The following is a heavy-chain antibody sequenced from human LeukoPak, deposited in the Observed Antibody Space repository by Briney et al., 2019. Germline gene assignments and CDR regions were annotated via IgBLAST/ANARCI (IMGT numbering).Heavy chain of an antibody. CDR2: IIPIFGTA. CDR3: AFSYDSSGTKSDAFDI. D-gene: IGHD3-22*01. J-gene: IGHJ3*02. Sequence: SVKVSCKASGGTFSSYAISWVRQAPGQGLEWMGRIIPIFGTANYAQKFQGRVTITTDESTSTAYMELSSLRSEDTAVYYCAFSYDSSGTKSDAFDIWGQGTMVTVSS. CDR1: GGTFSSYA. V-gene: IGHV1-69*05.